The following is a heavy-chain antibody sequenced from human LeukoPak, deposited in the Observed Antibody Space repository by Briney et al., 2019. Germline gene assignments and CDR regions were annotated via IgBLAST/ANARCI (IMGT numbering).Heavy chain of an antibody. Sequence: GGSLRLSCAASGFTFSSYSMNWVRQAPGKGLEWVSSISSSSSYIYYADSVKGRFTISRDNAKNTLYLQMNSLRAEDTAVYYCARAVAGKIDYWGQGTLVTVSS. CDR3: ARAVAGKIDY. D-gene: IGHD6-19*01. V-gene: IGHV3-21*01. CDR2: ISSSSSYI. J-gene: IGHJ4*02. CDR1: GFTFSSYS.